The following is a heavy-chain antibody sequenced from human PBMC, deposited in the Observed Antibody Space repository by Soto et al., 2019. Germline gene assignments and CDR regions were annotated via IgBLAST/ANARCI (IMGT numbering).Heavy chain of an antibody. J-gene: IGHJ6*03. CDR2: IKQDGSEK. V-gene: IGHV3-7*01. D-gene: IGHD3-16*01. Sequence: GGSLRLSCAASGFTFSSYWMSWVRQAPGKGLEWVANIKQDGSEKYYVDSVKGRFTISRDNAKNSLYLQMNSLRAEDTAVYYCARVSTFGGAAPYYYYMDVWGKGTTVTVSS. CDR3: ARVSTFGGAAPYYYYMDV. CDR1: GFTFSSYW.